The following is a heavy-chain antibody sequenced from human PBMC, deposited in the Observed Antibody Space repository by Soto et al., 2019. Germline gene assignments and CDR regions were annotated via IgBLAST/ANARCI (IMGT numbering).Heavy chain of an antibody. Sequence: QVQLAESGGGVVQPGRSLRLSCAASGFTFSSYAMHWVRQAPGKGLEWVAVISYDGSNKYYADSVKGRFTISRDNSKNTLYLQMNSMRAEDTAVYYCARDGNNIAASPFGDWGQGTLFTVSS. CDR2: ISYDGSNK. D-gene: IGHD6-13*01. CDR1: GFTFSSYA. J-gene: IGHJ4*02. CDR3: ARDGNNIAASPFGD. V-gene: IGHV3-30-3*01.